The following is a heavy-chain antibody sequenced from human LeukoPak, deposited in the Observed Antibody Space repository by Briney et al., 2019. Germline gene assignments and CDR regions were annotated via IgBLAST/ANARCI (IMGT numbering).Heavy chain of an antibody. V-gene: IGHV1-69*04. CDR1: GGTLSSYA. D-gene: IGHD3-3*01. CDR2: IIPILGIA. J-gene: IGHJ6*03. CDR3: AVGGGITISGSGNYYYMDV. Sequence: SVKVSCKASGGTLSSYAISWVRQAPRQGLEWMGTIIPILGIANYAQKFQGRVTITADKSTSTAYMELSSLRSEDTAVYYCAVGGGITISGSGNYYYMDVWGKGTTVTVSS.